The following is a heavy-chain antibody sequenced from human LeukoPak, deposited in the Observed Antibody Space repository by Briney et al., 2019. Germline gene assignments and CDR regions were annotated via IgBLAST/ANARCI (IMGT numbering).Heavy chain of an antibody. CDR2: IYYDGSNK. CDR1: GFTFSNYG. CDR3: ANNFDY. J-gene: IGHJ4*02. V-gene: IGHV3-33*06. Sequence: GSLRLSCAASGFTFSNYGMHWVRQAPGKGLEWVALIYYDGSNKYYTDSVKDRFTISRDNSKNTLYLQMDSLRAEDTAVYYCANNFDYWGQGTLVTVSS.